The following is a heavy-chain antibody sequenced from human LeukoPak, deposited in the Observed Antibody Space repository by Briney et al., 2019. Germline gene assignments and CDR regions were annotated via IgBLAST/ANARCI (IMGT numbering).Heavy chain of an antibody. CDR1: GGSISSSSYY. CDR3: ARLRVAVAGTGSHNYFDY. D-gene: IGHD6-19*01. Sequence: SETLSLTCTVSGGSISSSSYYWGWIRQPPGKGLEWIGSIYYSGSTYYNPSLKSRVTISVDTSKNQFSLKLSSVTAADTAVYYCARLRVAVAGTGSHNYFDYWGQGTLVTVSS. CDR2: IYYSGST. V-gene: IGHV4-39*01. J-gene: IGHJ4*02.